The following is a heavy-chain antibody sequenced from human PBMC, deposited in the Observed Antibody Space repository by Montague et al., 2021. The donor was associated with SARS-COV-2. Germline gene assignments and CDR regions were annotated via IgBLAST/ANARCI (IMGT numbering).Heavy chain of an antibody. V-gene: IGHV4-39*07. CDR2: IYYSGST. D-gene: IGHD6-13*01. CDR1: GGSISSSSYY. J-gene: IGHJ6*02. CDR3: ARVGRQQLVRLSGMDV. Sequence: SETLSLTCTVSGGSISSSSYYWGWIRQPPGKGLEWIGSIYYSGSTYYNPSLKSPVTISVETSKNQFSLKLSSVTAADTAVYYCARVGRQQLVRLSGMDVWGQGTTVTVSS.